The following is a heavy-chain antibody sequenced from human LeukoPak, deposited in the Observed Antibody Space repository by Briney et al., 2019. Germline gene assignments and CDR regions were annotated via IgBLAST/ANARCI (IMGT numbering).Heavy chain of an antibody. CDR3: ARDRSYDFWSGYDQDY. V-gene: IGHV3-74*01. CDR1: GFTFSSYW. Sequence: PGGSLRLSCAASGFTFSSYWMHWVRQAPGKGLVWVSRINSDGSSASYADSVKGRFTISRDNAKNTLYLQMNSLRAEDTAVYYCARDRSYDFWSGYDQDYWGQGTLVTVSS. J-gene: IGHJ4*02. D-gene: IGHD3-3*01. CDR2: INSDGSSA.